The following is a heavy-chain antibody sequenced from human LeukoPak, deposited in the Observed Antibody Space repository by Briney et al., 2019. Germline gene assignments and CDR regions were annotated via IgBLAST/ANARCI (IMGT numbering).Heavy chain of an antibody. CDR1: GFTFSSYS. CDR2: ISSSSSTI. J-gene: IGHJ4*02. V-gene: IGHV3-48*01. Sequence: GGSLRLSCAASGFTFSSYSMNWVRQAPGKGLEWVSYISSSSSTIYYADSVKGRFTISRDNAKNSLYLQMNSLRAKDTAVYYCARFVVPDDYWGQGTLVTVSS. CDR3: ARFVVPDDY. D-gene: IGHD2-2*01.